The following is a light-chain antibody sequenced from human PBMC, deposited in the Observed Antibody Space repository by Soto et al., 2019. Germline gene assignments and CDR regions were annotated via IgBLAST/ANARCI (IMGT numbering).Light chain of an antibody. J-gene: IGLJ1*01. CDR1: SSNIGSNT. CDR2: SNN. V-gene: IGLV1-44*01. Sequence: QSVLTQPPSASGTPGQRVTISCSGSSSNIGSNTVNWYQQLPGTAPKLLIYSNNKRPSGLPDRFSGSKSGTSASLANSGLQSEDEADYYCAAWDDSLNGYVFGTGTKRTVL. CDR3: AAWDDSLNGYV.